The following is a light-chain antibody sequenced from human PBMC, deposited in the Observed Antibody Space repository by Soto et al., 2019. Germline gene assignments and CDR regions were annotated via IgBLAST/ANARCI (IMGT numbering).Light chain of an antibody. V-gene: IGLV1-51*01. CDR2: DND. CDR1: TSNIGNNY. CDR3: GTWDTRLSVGV. Sequence: QSVLTQPPSVSAAPGQNVTISCSGSTSNIGNNYVSWYQQLPGTAPKLLIYDNDKRPSGIPDRFSGSKSGTSATLRITGLHTGDEADYYCGTWDTRLSVGVFGTGTKLTVL. J-gene: IGLJ1*01.